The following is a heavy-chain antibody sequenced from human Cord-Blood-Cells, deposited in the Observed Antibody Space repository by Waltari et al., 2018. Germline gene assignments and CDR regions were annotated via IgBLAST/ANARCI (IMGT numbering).Heavy chain of an antibody. CDR1: GGSFRGSY. Sequence: QVQLQQWGAGLLKPSATLSLTCSVYGGSFRGSYWRWIRQPPGQGLERIGEINHSGSTNYNPSLKSRVTISVDTSKNQFSLKLSSVTAADTAVYYCAGAQRDAFDIWGQGTMVTVSS. V-gene: IGHV4-34*01. CDR3: AGAQRDAFDI. J-gene: IGHJ3*02. CDR2: INHSGST.